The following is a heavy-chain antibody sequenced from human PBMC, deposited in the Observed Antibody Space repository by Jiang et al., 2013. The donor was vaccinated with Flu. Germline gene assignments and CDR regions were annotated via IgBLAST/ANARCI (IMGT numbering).Heavy chain of an antibody. J-gene: IGHJ3*02. Sequence: KPTQTLTLTCTFSGFSLSSGGVGVGWIRQSPGRALEWLALIYWDDEKRYSPSLKSRLNITKDTSKNQVVLTMTNMGPLDTATYYCARREPMIRGVLSDGFDMWGQGTMVTV. V-gene: IGHV2-5*02. CDR2: IYWDDEK. D-gene: IGHD3-10*01. CDR3: ARREPMIRGVLSDGFDM. CDR1: GFSLSSGGVG.